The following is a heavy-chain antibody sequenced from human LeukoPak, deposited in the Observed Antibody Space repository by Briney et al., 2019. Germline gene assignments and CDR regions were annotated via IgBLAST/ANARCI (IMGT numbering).Heavy chain of an antibody. J-gene: IGHJ4*02. CDR2: INSSSYI. V-gene: IGHV3-21*01. CDR3: ARDDFWSGSPPDY. D-gene: IGHD3-3*01. CDR1: GFTLSSYS. Sequence: GGSLRLSCAASGFTLSSYSMNWVRQAPGKGLEWVSSINSSSYIYYADSVKGRFTISRDNAKNSLYLQMNSLRAEDTAVYYCARDDFWSGSPPDYWGQGTLVTVSS.